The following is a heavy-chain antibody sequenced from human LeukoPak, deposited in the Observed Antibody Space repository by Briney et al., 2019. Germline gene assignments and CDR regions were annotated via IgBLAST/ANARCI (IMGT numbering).Heavy chain of an antibody. V-gene: IGHV3-23*01. Sequence: GGSLRLSCTASGYTFNSYAMSWVRQAPGKGLEWVSGISGSGTSTCYADSVKGRFTISRDNSKNTLYLQMNSLRAEDTALYYCAKEPASGSCFDYWGQGTLVTVSS. J-gene: IGHJ4*02. D-gene: IGHD3-10*01. CDR2: ISGSGTST. CDR3: AKEPASGSCFDY. CDR1: GYTFNSYA.